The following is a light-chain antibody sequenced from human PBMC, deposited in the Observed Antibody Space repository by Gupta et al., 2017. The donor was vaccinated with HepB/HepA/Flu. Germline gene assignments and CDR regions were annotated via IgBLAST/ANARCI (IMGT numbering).Light chain of an antibody. CDR1: SSNVGSNP. J-gene: IGLJ3*02. Sequence: QSVLSQPPSASGTPGQGVTLSCSGSSSNVGSNPISWYQQVPGTAPKLLIHSSHQRPSGVPDRSSGSKSGTTASLAISGLQSEDEADYYCATWDDSLNGDWVFGGGTKLTVL. CDR2: SSH. V-gene: IGLV1-44*01. CDR3: ATWDDSLNGDWV.